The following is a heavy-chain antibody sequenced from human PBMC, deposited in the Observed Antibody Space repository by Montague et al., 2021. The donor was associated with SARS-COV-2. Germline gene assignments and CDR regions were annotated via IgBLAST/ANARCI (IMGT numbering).Heavy chain of an antibody. Sequence: SETLSLTCALYGGSFSGYYWSWIRQPPGKGLEWIGEINHSGSTNYNPSLKSRVTISVDTSKNQFSLKLSSVTAADTAVYYCARRGYSYYYYGMDVWGQGTTVTVAS. D-gene: IGHD5-24*01. CDR1: GGSFSGYY. CDR2: INHSGST. V-gene: IGHV4-34*01. CDR3: ARRGYSYYYYGMDV. J-gene: IGHJ6*02.